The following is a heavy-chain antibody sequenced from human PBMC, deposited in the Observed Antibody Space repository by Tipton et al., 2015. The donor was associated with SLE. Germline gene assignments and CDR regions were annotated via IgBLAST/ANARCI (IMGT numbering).Heavy chain of an antibody. V-gene: IGHV5-10-1*01. D-gene: IGHD6-19*01. CDR3: ARWPIAVAGEEEYYQH. Sequence: QLVQSGAEVEKPGESLRISCKGSGYSFTSYWISWVRQMPGKGLEWMGRIDPSDSYTNYSPSFQGHVTISADKSISTAYLQWSSLKASDTAMYYCARWPIAVAGEEEYYQHWGQGTLVTVSS. CDR2: IDPSDSYT. J-gene: IGHJ1*01. CDR1: GYSFTSYW.